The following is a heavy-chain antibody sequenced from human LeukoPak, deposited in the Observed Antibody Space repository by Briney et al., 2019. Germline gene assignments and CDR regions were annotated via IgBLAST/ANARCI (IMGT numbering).Heavy chain of an antibody. CDR1: GGSISGGTYY. CDR2: IYTSGST. Sequence: SETLSLTCTVSGGSISGGTYYWSWIRQPAGKGLEWIGRIYTSGSTNYNPSLKSRVTISVDTSKNQFSLRLSSVTAADTAVYYCARVESGGYYYYMDVWGKGTTVTVSS. CDR3: ARVESGGYYYYMDV. J-gene: IGHJ6*03. V-gene: IGHV4-61*02. D-gene: IGHD1-26*01.